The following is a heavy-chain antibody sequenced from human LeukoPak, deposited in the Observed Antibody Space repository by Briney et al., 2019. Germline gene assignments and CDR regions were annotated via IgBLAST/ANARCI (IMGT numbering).Heavy chain of an antibody. Sequence: GGSLRLSRAASGFTFSSYAMSWVRQAPGKGLEWVSAISGDGGSTYYADSVKGRFTISRDNSKNSLYLQMNSLRTEDTALYYCAKVAVHYYDSSGINEGGGYWGQGTLVTVSS. V-gene: IGHV3-43*02. CDR3: AKVAVHYYDSSGINEGGGY. CDR1: GFTFSSYA. CDR2: ISGDGGST. J-gene: IGHJ4*02. D-gene: IGHD3-22*01.